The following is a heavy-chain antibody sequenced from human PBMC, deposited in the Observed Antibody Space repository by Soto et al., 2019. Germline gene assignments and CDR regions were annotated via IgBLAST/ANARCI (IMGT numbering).Heavy chain of an antibody. CDR1: GGSISSYY. CDR3: AGRIAAAGTGWFDP. CDR2: IYYSGST. V-gene: IGHV4-59*08. Sequence: QVQLQESGPGLVKPSETLSLTGTVSGGSISSYYWSWIRQPPGKGLEWIGYIYYSGSTNYNPSLKSRVTISVDTSKNQFSLKLSSVTAADTAVYYCAGRIAAAGTGWFDPWGQGTLVTVSS. D-gene: IGHD6-13*01. J-gene: IGHJ5*02.